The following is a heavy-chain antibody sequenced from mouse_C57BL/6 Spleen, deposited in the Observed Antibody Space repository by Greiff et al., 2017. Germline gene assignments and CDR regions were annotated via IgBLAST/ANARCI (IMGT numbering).Heavy chain of an antibody. Sequence: VQVVESGPELVKPGASVKISCKASGYAFSSSWMNWVKQRPGKGLEWIGRLYPGDGDTNYNGKFKGKATLTADKSSSTAYMQLSSLTSEDSAVYFCAREGITTVVADWGQGTTLTVSS. J-gene: IGHJ2*01. CDR2: LYPGDGDT. D-gene: IGHD1-1*01. V-gene: IGHV1-82*01. CDR3: AREGITTVVAD. CDR1: GYAFSSSW.